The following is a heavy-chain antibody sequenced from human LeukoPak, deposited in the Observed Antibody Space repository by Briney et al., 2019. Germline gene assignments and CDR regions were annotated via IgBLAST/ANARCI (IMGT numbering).Heavy chain of an antibody. CDR3: ARDHGDRAIDY. CDR1: GGSFSGYY. CDR2: INHSGST. J-gene: IGHJ4*02. V-gene: IGHV4-34*01. D-gene: IGHD4-17*01. Sequence: PSETLSLTCAVYGGSFSGYYWSWIRQPPGKGLEWIGEINHSGSTNYNPSLKSRVTISVDTSKNQFSLKLSSVTAADTAVYYCARDHGDRAIDYWGQGTLVTVSS.